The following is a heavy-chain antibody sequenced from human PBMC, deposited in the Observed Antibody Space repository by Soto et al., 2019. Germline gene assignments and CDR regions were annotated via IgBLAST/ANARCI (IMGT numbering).Heavy chain of an antibody. CDR3: AREQYSYGRNHFDY. V-gene: IGHV1-46*01. CDR2: INPSGGST. Sequence: QVQLVQSGAEVKKPGASVKVSCKASGYTFTSYYMHWVRQAPGQGLEWMGIINPSGGSTSYAQKFQGRGTRTRDTATSTVYMELSSLRSEDTAVYDWAREQYSYGRNHFDYWGQGTLVTVSS. J-gene: IGHJ4*02. D-gene: IGHD5-18*01. CDR1: GYTFTSYY.